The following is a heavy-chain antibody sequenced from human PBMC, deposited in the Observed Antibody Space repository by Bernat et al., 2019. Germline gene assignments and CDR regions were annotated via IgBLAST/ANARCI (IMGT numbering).Heavy chain of an antibody. Sequence: QVQLVESGGGVVQPGRSLRLSCAASGFTFSNYGMHWVRQAPGEGLEWVATISYDGSKKYYVDSAKGRFTISRDNTKTTLYLQMNSLRTEKTTVYYFAKDIGRDYWGQGTLVTVSS. CDR1: GFTFSNYG. J-gene: IGHJ4*02. CDR2: ISYDGSKK. V-gene: IGHV3-30*18. CDR3: AKDIGRDY.